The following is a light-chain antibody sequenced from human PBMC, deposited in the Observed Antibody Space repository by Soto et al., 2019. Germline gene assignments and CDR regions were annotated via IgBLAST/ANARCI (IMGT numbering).Light chain of an antibody. CDR2: EVS. J-gene: IGLJ3*02. CDR3: SSYAGSNDRWV. CDR1: SSDIGAYNY. V-gene: IGLV2-8*01. Sequence: QSALTQPPSASGSPGQSVTISCTGTSSDIGAYNYVSWYQQHPGKAPKLMIHEVSKRPSGVPDRFSGSKSGNTASLTVSGLPDEDEADYYCSSYAGSNDRWVFGGGTKLTVL.